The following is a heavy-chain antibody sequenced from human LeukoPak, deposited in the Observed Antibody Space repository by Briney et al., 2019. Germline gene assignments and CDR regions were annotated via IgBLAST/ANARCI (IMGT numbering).Heavy chain of an antibody. CDR2: IKQDGSEK. CDR1: GFTFSSYW. CDR3: ARYPRLWFGEAYDY. J-gene: IGHJ4*02. V-gene: IGHV3-7*03. D-gene: IGHD3-10*01. Sequence: GGSLRLSCAASGFTFSSYWMSWVRQAPGKGLEWVANIKQDGSEKYYVDSVKGRFTISRDNAKNSLYLQMNSLRAEDTAVYYCARYPRLWFGEAYDYWAREPWSPSPQ.